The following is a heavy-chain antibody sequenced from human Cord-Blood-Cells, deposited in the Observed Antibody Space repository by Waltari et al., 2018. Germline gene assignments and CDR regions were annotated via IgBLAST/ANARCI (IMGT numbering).Heavy chain of an antibody. V-gene: IGHV4-31*03. D-gene: IGHD5-12*01. J-gene: IGHJ3*02. CDR1: GGSISSGGYY. CDR2: IYYSGST. Sequence: QVQLQESGPGLVKPSQTLSLTCTVSGGSISSGGYYWSWVRQHPGKGLEWIGYIYYSGSTYYNPSPKSRVTISVDTSKNQFSLKLSSVTAADTAVYYCARRGYDDAFDIWGQGTMVTVSS. CDR3: ARRGYDDAFDI.